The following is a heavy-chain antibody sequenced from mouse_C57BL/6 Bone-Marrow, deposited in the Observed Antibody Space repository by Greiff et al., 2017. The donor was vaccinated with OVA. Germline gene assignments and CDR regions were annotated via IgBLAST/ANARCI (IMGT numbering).Heavy chain of an antibody. CDR1: GYAFSSSW. Sequence: QVQLKESGPELVKPGASVKISCKASGYAFSSSWMNWVKQRPGKGLEWIGRIYPGDGGTNYNGKFKGKATLTADKSSSTAYMQLSSLTSEDSAVYFCARHEDGYYASYFYYWGQGTTLTVSS. J-gene: IGHJ2*01. D-gene: IGHD2-3*01. CDR2: IYPGDGGT. CDR3: ARHEDGYYASYFYY. V-gene: IGHV1-82*01.